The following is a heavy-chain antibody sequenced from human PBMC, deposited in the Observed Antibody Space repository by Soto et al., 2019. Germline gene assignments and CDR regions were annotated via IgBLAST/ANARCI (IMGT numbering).Heavy chain of an antibody. CDR2: IVPLFGTT. CDR1: GGAFTNYS. Sequence: QVQLVQSGAEVRKPGSSVKVSCTASGGAFTNYSVHWLRQAPGQGLEWLGGIVPLFGTTNYAQRFRGRVTITADESTNSAYMDLRSLRSEDTAIYYCARSQEYSIGWYNCFDPWGQGTLVTVSS. CDR3: ARSQEYSIGWYNCFDP. D-gene: IGHD6-19*01. V-gene: IGHV1-69*01. J-gene: IGHJ5*02.